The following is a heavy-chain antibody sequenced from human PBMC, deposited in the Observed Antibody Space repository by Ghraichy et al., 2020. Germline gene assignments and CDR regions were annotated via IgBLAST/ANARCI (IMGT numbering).Heavy chain of an antibody. CDR1: GFTFSDYS. CDR2: ISDSADTI. CDR3: ARVFHDYGDFGATFDY. Sequence: GESLNISCAVSGFTFSDYSMSWIRQAPGKGLEWVSYISDSADTIYYADSVKGRSTISRDNAKNSLYLLMNSLRAEDTAVYFCARVFHDYGDFGATFDYWGQGTLVTVSS. V-gene: IGHV3-11*01. J-gene: IGHJ4*02. D-gene: IGHD4-17*01.